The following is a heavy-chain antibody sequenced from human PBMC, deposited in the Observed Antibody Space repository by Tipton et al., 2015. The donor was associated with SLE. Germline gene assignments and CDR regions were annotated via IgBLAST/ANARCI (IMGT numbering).Heavy chain of an antibody. CDR2: LSTSGRT. CDR3: ARGLLYSSSNWYHFDY. D-gene: IGHD6-13*01. V-gene: IGHV4-61*02. Sequence: TLSLTCTVSGGSISSGSYFWTWIRQPAGKGLEWIGRLSTSGRTNYIPSLKSRVTISGDTYKNQVFLSLNSGTAADTAVYYCARGLLYSSSNWYHFDYWGQGALVTVSS. CDR1: GGSISSGSYF. J-gene: IGHJ4*02.